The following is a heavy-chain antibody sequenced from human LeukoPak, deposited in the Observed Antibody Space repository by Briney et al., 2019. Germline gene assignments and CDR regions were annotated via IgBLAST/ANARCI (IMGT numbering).Heavy chain of an antibody. J-gene: IGHJ4*02. CDR3: TRDRSRAEDD. CDR2: INQGGSDK. CDR1: GFTFSGHW. D-gene: IGHD1-14*01. Sequence: PGGTLRLSCAASGFTFSGHWRSWVRQAPGKGLEWVGNINQGGSDKYNVASVKGVSTTSRDNANNLLYLQMNSLRGEDTAVYYCTRDRSRAEDDWGQGTLVTVSS. V-gene: IGHV3-7*01.